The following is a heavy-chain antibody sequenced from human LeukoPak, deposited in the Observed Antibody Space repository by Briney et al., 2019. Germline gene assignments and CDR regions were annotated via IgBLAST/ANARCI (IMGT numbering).Heavy chain of an antibody. V-gene: IGHV4-4*07. CDR1: GVSISSYY. J-gene: IGHJ4*02. Sequence: SETLSLTCTVSGVSISSYYWSWIRQPAGKGLEWIGRPYTSGSTNYNPSLRSRVTMSVDTSKNHVSLKLTSVTAADTAVYYCAGSYFGYSTDWGQGTLVTVSS. CDR2: PYTSGST. D-gene: IGHD6-13*01. CDR3: AGSYFGYSTD.